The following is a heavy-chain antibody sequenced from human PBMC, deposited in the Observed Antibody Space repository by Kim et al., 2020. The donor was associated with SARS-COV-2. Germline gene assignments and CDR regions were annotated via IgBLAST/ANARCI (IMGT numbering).Heavy chain of an antibody. CDR3: ARAQVYGSGSYSPWFDP. Sequence: ASVKVSCKASGYTFTSYAMHWVRQAPGQRLEWMGWINAGNGNTKYSQKFQGRVTITRDTSASTAYMELSSLRSEDTAVYYCARAQVYGSGSYSPWFDPWGQGTLVTVSS. J-gene: IGHJ5*02. D-gene: IGHD3-10*01. CDR1: GYTFTSYA. CDR2: INAGNGNT. V-gene: IGHV1-3*01.